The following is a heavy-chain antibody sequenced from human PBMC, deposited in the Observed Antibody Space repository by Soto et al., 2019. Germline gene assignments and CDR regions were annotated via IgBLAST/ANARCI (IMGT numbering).Heavy chain of an antibody. V-gene: IGHV6-1*01. J-gene: IGHJ4*02. Sequence: PSQTLSLTCAISGDSVSSNSAAWNWIRQSPSRGLEWLGRTYYRSKWYNDYAVSVKSRITINPDTSKNPFSLQLNSVTPEDTAVYYCARGPPYYYDSSGYYPFLFDYWGQGTLVTVSS. D-gene: IGHD3-22*01. CDR2: TYYRSKWYN. CDR1: GDSVSSNSAA. CDR3: ARGPPYYYDSSGYYPFLFDY.